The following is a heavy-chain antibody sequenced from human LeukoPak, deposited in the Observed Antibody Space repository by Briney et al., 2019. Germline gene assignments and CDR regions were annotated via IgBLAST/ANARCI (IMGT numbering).Heavy chain of an antibody. CDR3: ARLSGRYGSGSFPYYYYYMDV. J-gene: IGHJ6*03. CDR1: GGSIRNTNYY. D-gene: IGHD3-10*01. CDR2: ISYSGST. V-gene: IGHV4-39*07. Sequence: SETLSLTCTVSGGSIRNTNYYWGWIRQPPGKGLEWIGSISYSGSTYYNPSLKSRVTISVDASTNQFSLKLSSVTAADTAVYYCARLSGRYGSGSFPYYYYYMDVWGKGTTVTISS.